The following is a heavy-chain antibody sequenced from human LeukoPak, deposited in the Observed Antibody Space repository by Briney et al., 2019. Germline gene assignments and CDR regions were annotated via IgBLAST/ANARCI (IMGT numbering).Heavy chain of an antibody. CDR3: ARLLGGVQRDP. D-gene: IGHD1-26*01. CDR2: IYNSGST. Sequence: SETLSLTCPVSGASISRYYGDCFRQPPGKGLEWIGYIYNSGSTNYNPSLKSRVTISVDTSKNQFSLKLNSVTAADTAVYYGARLLGGVQRDPWGQGSLVTVSS. CDR1: GASISRYY. V-gene: IGHV4-59*12. J-gene: IGHJ5*02.